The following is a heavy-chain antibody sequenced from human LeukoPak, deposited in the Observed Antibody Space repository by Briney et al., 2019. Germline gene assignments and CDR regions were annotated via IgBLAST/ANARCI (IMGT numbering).Heavy chain of an antibody. J-gene: IGHJ5*02. Sequence: SETLSLTCAVYGGSFSGYYWSWIRQSPGKGLEWIGEINHSGSTNYNPSLKSRVTISVDTSKNQFSLKLSSVTAADTAVYYCARGRRVVLAAILGWFDPWGQGTLVTVSS. CDR3: ARGRRVVLAAILGWFDP. CDR2: INHSGST. CDR1: GGSFSGYY. V-gene: IGHV4-34*01. D-gene: IGHD2-2*02.